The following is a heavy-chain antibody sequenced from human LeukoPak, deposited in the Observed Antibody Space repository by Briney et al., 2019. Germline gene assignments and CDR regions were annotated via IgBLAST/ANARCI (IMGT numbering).Heavy chain of an antibody. V-gene: IGHV3-7*01. D-gene: IGHD3-10*01. CDR1: EFTFSRYW. Sequence: GGSLRLSCAASEFTFSRYWMSWVRQAPGKGLEWVANIREDGSEEYYVDSVKGRFTISRDNAKNSLYLRMNSLRAEDTAVYYCARFDYYGSGSLFDCWGQGTLVIVSS. CDR2: IREDGSEE. CDR3: ARFDYYGSGSLFDC. J-gene: IGHJ4*02.